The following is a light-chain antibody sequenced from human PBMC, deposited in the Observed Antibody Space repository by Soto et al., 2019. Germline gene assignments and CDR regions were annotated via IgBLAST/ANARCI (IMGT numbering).Light chain of an antibody. CDR1: LGIQNY. J-gene: IGKJ3*01. CDR3: QSYYSAVFT. V-gene: IGKV1-27*01. Sequence: DIQMTQSPSSLSASVGDRVTITCRATLGIQNYLAWYQQRPGQVPRLLIYHASTLQSGVPSRFGGSGSGTDFTLTISSLQPEDVATYYWQSYYSAVFTFGPGTKVDIK. CDR2: HAS.